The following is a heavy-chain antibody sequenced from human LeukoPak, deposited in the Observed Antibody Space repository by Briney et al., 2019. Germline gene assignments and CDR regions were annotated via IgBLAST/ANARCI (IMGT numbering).Heavy chain of an antibody. Sequence: SETLSLTCTVSGGSISSYYWSWIRQPPGKGLEWIANIYHTGSTNYNPSLSSRVTISIDTAKNQLSLKLTSVTAADTAVYYCARRGRNSSGWQDYLWGQGTLVTVSS. V-gene: IGHV4-59*01. D-gene: IGHD6-25*01. CDR2: IYHTGST. CDR3: ARRGRNSSGWQDYL. CDR1: GGSISSYY. J-gene: IGHJ4*02.